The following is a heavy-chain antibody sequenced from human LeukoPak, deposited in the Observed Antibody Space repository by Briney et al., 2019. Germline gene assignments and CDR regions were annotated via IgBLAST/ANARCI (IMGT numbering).Heavy chain of an antibody. D-gene: IGHD3-9*01. CDR2: TWYDGSNE. J-gene: IGHJ4*02. V-gene: IGHV3-33*08. CDR1: GFTFSNYG. CDR3: AREVTGSFDY. Sequence: GGSLRLSCAASGFTFSNYGMHWVHQAPGKGLEWVAVTWYDGSNEYYADSVKGRFTISRDNSKNTMYLQMNSLRAEDTAVYYCAREVTGSFDYWGQGTLVTVSS.